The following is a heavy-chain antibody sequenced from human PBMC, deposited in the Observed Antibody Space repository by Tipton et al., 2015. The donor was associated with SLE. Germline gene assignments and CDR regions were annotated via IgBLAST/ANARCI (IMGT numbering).Heavy chain of an antibody. D-gene: IGHD3-16*01. V-gene: IGHV4-59*01. CDR3: ARDLYVAYYEYLWGSVFDV. CDR2: IHPSGST. CDR1: GDSMRTYY. J-gene: IGHJ3*01. Sequence: GLVKPSETLSLTCTVSGDSMRTYYWSWLRQAPGKGLEWIGYIHPSGSTKYNPSLESRVTFSVDTSKNQFSLRLNSVTAADTAMYYCARDLYVAYYEYLWGSVFDVWGQGTLVTVSS.